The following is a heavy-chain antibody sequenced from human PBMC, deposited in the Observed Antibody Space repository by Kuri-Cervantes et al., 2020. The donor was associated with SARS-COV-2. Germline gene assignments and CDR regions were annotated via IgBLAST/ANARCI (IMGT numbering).Heavy chain of an antibody. Sequence: ASVKVSCKPSGYTLTSYGISWVRQAPGQGLEWMGWSSAYHGNTNYAQKLQGRVTMTTDTSTSTAYMELRSLRSDDTAVYYCAREGYYDSSGYFGDYVRMDVWGQGTTVTVSS. CDR2: SSAYHGNT. V-gene: IGHV1-18*01. D-gene: IGHD3-22*01. J-gene: IGHJ6*02. CDR3: AREGYYDSSGYFGDYVRMDV. CDR1: GYTLTSYG.